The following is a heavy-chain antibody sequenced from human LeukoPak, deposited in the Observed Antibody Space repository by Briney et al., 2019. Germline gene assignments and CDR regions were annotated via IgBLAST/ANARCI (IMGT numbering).Heavy chain of an antibody. CDR1: GYSFTSYW. D-gene: IGHD3-9*01. V-gene: IGHV5-51*01. J-gene: IGHJ6*03. Sequence: GESLKISCKDSGYSFTSYWIGWVRQMPGKGLEWMGIIYPGDSDTRYSPSFQGQVTISADKSISTAYLQWSSLKASDTAMYYCARHPRYFDALTRRDYYYYMDVWGKGTTVTVSS. CDR3: ARHPRYFDALTRRDYYYYMDV. CDR2: IYPGDSDT.